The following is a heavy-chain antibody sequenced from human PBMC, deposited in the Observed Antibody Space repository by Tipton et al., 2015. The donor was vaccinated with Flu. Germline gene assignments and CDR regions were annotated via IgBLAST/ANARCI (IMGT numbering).Heavy chain of an antibody. CDR1: GFTVSSNY. CDR3: ARGDGFGELFWDY. J-gene: IGHJ4*02. V-gene: IGHV3-53*01. Sequence: SLRLSCAASGFTVSSNYMSWVRQAPGKGLEWVSVIYSGGSTYYADSVKGRFTISRDNSKNTLYLQMNSLRAEDTAVYYCARGDGFGELFWDYWGQGTLVTVSS. CDR2: IYSGGST. D-gene: IGHD3-10*01.